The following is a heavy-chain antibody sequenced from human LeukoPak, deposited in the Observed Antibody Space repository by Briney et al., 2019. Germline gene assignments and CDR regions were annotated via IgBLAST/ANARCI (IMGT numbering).Heavy chain of an antibody. CDR2: LHYSGST. V-gene: IGHV4-31*03. CDR3: AREEQLYDILMVPFDI. Sequence: SETLSLTCTVSGGSISTGGYYWSWIRQRPGRGLEWIGYLHYSGSTDYNPSLKSRVTISLDTSKNQFSLKLSSATAADTAMYYCAREEQLYDILMVPFDIWGQGTMVTVSS. D-gene: IGHD3-9*01. CDR1: GGSISTGGYY. J-gene: IGHJ3*02.